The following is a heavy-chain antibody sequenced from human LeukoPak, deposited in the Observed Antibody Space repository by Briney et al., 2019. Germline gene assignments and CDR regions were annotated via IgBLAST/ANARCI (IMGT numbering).Heavy chain of an antibody. V-gene: IGHV3-33*01. Sequence: SGGSLRLSCAASGFTFSSYGMHWVRQAPGKGLEWVAVIWYDGSNKYYADSVKGRFTISRDNSKNTLYLQMNSLRAEDTAVYYCARDRRAYYYDSKGIDPWGQGTLVTVSS. D-gene: IGHD3-22*01. CDR1: GFTFSSYG. CDR2: IWYDGSNK. CDR3: ARDRRAYYYDSKGIDP. J-gene: IGHJ5*02.